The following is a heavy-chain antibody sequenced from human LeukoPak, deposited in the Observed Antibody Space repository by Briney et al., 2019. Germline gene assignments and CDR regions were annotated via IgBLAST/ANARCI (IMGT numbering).Heavy chain of an antibody. Sequence: GGSLRLSCAASGFTFSSYAMHWVRQAPGKGLEWVAVISYDGSNKYYADSVKGRFTISRDNSKNTLYLQMNSLRAEDTAVYYCARDLGDSSGYYSGFDYWGQGTLVTVSS. D-gene: IGHD3-22*01. CDR1: GFTFSSYA. CDR2: ISYDGSNK. CDR3: ARDLGDSSGYYSGFDY. V-gene: IGHV3-30-3*01. J-gene: IGHJ4*02.